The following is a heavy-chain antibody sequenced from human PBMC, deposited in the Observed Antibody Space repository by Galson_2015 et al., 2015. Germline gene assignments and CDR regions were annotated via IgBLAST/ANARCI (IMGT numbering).Heavy chain of an antibody. V-gene: IGHV3-73*01. J-gene: IGHJ6*02. Sequence: SLRLSCAASGFTFSAYAIHWVRQASGKGLEWVGRIKSKANNYATAYAASVKGRFTISRDDSKNTAYLQMDSLRTEDTAMYYCTRLQEKVLDGMDGWGQGTTVTVSS. CDR3: TRLQEKVLDGMDG. D-gene: IGHD1-1*01. CDR2: IKSKANNYAT. CDR1: GFTFSAYA.